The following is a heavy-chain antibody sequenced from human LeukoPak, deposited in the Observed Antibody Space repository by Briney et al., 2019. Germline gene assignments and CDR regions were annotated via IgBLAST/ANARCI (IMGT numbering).Heavy chain of an antibody. CDR3: ARAEGLAARDY. J-gene: IGHJ4*02. D-gene: IGHD6-6*01. CDR1: GFTFSSYS. V-gene: IGHV3-21*01. Sequence: GVSLRLSCAASGFTFSSYSMNWVRPAPGKGLEWVSSISSSSSYIYYADSVKGRFPISRDNAQNSLYLQMNSLRAEDTAVYHCARAEGLAARDYWGQGTLVTVSS. CDR2: ISSSSSYI.